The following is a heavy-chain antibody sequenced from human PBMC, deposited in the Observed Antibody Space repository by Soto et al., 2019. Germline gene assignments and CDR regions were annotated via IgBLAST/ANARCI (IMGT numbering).Heavy chain of an antibody. D-gene: IGHD6-13*01. CDR2: IYSGGST. V-gene: IGHV3-53*01. Sequence: GGSLRLSCAASVFTVSSNYMSLVRQAPGEGLEWVSVIYSGGSTYYADSVKVRFTISRDNSKNTLYLQMNSLRAEDTAVYYCAREKKQQLVHYYYYGLEVWGQGTTVTVSS. CDR3: AREKKQQLVHYYYYGLEV. J-gene: IGHJ6*01. CDR1: VFTVSSNY.